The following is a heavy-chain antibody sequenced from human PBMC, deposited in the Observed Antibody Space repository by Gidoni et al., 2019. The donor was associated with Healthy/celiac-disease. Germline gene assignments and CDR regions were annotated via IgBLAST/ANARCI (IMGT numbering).Heavy chain of an antibody. J-gene: IGHJ4*02. CDR2: IYYIGST. Sequence: QVQLQESGPGLVKPSETLSLTCTVSGGSISSYYWSWIRQPPGKGLEWIGYIYYIGSTNYNPSLKSRVTISVDTSKNQFSLKLSSVTAADTAVYYCARHGPDLGSTDYWGQGTLVTVSS. V-gene: IGHV4-59*08. D-gene: IGHD1-26*01. CDR3: ARHGPDLGSTDY. CDR1: GGSISSYY.